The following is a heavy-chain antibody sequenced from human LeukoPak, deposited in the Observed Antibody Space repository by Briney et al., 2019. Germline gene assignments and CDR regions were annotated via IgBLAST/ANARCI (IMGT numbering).Heavy chain of an antibody. CDR2: ISPSNTI. CDR1: GFTLSSYS. Sequence: GGSLRLSCAVSGFTLSSYSMNWVRQAPGKGLEWISYISPSNTIYYADSVKGRFTISRDNAQNTLYLQMNSLRAEDTAVYYCAREVKQQLDTLGLNYYYYYMDVWGKGTTVTISS. D-gene: IGHD6-13*01. V-gene: IGHV3-48*01. J-gene: IGHJ6*03. CDR3: AREVKQQLDTLGLNYYYYYMDV.